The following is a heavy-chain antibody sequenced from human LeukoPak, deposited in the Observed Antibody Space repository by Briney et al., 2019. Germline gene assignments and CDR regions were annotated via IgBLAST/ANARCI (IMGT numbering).Heavy chain of an antibody. V-gene: IGHV3-30*04. CDR2: ISYDGSNK. CDR3: AKDSPYYYDSSGYYQSSAFDY. J-gene: IGHJ4*02. D-gene: IGHD3-22*01. Sequence: GGSLRLSCAASGFTFSSYAMHWVRQAPGKGLEWVAVISYDGSNKYYADSVKGRFTISRDNSKNTLYLQMNSLRAEDTAVYYCAKDSPYYYDSSGYYQSSAFDYWGQGTLVTVSS. CDR1: GFTFSSYA.